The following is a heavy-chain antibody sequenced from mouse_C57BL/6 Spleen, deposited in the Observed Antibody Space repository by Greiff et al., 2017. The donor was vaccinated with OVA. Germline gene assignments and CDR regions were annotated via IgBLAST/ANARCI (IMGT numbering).Heavy chain of an antibody. V-gene: IGHV14-2*01. CDR3: ARSGIYYDTDY. CDR2: IDPEDGET. D-gene: IGHD2-4*01. J-gene: IGHJ2*01. Sequence: VQLKESGAELVKPGASVKLSCTASGFNIKDYYMHWVKQRTEQGLEWIGRIDPEDGETKYAQKFQGKATITADTSSNTAYLQLSSLTSEDTAVYYCARSGIYYDTDYWGQGTTLTVSS. CDR1: GFNIKDYY.